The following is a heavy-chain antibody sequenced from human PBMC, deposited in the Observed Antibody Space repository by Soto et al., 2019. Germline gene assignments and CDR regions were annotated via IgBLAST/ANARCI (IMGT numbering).Heavy chain of an antibody. J-gene: IGHJ5*02. CDR3: ARELYSAVRFDP. CDR2: MNPNSGNT. D-gene: IGHD6-13*01. V-gene: IGHV1-8*01. Sequence: QVQLVQSGAEVKKPGASVKGSCKASGYTFTSYDINWVRQATGQGLEWMGWMNPNSGNTGYAQRFQDRVTMTRNTSISTAYMELSSLRSDDTAVYYCARELYSAVRFDPWGQGTLVTVSS. CDR1: GYTFTSYD.